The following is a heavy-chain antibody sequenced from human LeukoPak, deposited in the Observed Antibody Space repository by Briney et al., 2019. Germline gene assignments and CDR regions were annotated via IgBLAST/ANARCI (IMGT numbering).Heavy chain of an antibody. D-gene: IGHD4-23*01. J-gene: IGHJ4*02. CDR1: GGSISSYY. V-gene: IGHV4-4*07. Sequence: SETLSLTCTVSGGSISSYYWSWIRQPAGKGLEWIGRIYTSGSTNYNPSLKSRVTISVDTSKNQFSLKLSSVTAADTAVYYCARGLQGDYDYGGNSGWGYYFDYWGQGTLVTVSS. CDR3: ARGLQGDYDYGGNSGWGYYFDY. CDR2: IYTSGST.